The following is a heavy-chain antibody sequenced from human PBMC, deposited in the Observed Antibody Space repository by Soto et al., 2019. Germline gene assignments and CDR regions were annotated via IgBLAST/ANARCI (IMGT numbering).Heavy chain of an antibody. CDR3: AKTPYDFWSSGQYLFDH. V-gene: IGHV3-23*01. J-gene: IGHJ4*02. CDR2: ISGSGGTT. CDR1: GFSFGSHA. Sequence: VGSLRLSCTVSGFSFGSHAMSWVRQAPGKGLECVSGISGSGGTTFYADSVKGRFTISRDNSKKTLYLQMDSLRAEDTAIYYCAKTPYDFWSSGQYLFDHWGQGTLVTVSS. D-gene: IGHD3-3*01.